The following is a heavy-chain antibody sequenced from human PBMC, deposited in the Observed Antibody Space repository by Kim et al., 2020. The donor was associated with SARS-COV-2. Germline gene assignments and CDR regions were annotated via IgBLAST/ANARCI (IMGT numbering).Heavy chain of an antibody. Sequence: SETLSLTCAVYGGSFSGYYWSWIRQPPGKGLEWIGEINHSGSTNYNPSLKSRVTISVDTSKNQFSLKLSSVTAADTAVYYCARVGGDYSYWYFDLWGRGTLVTVSS. V-gene: IGHV4-34*01. CDR1: GGSFSGYY. CDR3: ARVGGDYSYWYFDL. CDR2: INHSGST. J-gene: IGHJ2*01. D-gene: IGHD4-17*01.